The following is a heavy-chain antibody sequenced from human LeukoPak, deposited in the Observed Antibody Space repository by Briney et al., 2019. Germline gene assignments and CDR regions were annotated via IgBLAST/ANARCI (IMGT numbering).Heavy chain of an antibody. CDR2: INPNSGGT. J-gene: IGHJ3*02. D-gene: IGHD6-6*01. CDR3: AREYSSSSLRRWYAFDI. Sequence: ASVKVSCKASGYTFTGYYMHWVRQAPGQGLEWMGWINPNSGGTNYAQKFQGRVTMTRDTSISTAYMELSKLRSDDTAVYYCAREYSSSSLRRWYAFDIWGQGTMVTVSS. V-gene: IGHV1-2*02. CDR1: GYTFTGYY.